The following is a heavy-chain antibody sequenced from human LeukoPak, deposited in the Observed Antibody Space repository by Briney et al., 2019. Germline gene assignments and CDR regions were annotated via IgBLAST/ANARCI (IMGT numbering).Heavy chain of an antibody. CDR3: ARTGSSGWYVY. D-gene: IGHD6-19*01. V-gene: IGHV4-59*01. CDR2: IYYSGST. J-gene: IGHJ4*02. CDR1: GGSITGYY. Sequence: SETLSLTCTVSGGSITGYYWSWIRQPPGKGLEWIGYIYYSGSTNYNPSLKSRVTISVDTTKNQFSLKLSSVTAADTAVYYCARTGSSGWYVYWGQGTLVTVSS.